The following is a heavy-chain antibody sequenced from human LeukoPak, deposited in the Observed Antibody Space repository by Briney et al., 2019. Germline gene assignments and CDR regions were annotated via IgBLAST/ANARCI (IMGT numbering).Heavy chain of an antibody. D-gene: IGHD1-7*01. CDR1: GFTFSSFA. V-gene: IGHV3-30*14. CDR3: ATWNSRFAFDI. Sequence: GGSLRLSCTASGFTFSSFAMHWVRQAPGKGLEWVAAISFDGMNKYFADSVKGRFTISRDNSKNTLYLQMNSLRAEDTAVYYCATWNSRFAFDIWGQGTMVTVSS. CDR2: ISFDGMNK. J-gene: IGHJ3*02.